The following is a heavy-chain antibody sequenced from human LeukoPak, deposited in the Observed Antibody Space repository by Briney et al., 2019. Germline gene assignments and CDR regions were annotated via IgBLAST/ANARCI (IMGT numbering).Heavy chain of an antibody. CDR1: GFTFSSYA. J-gene: IGHJ4*02. CDR2: ISGSGGST. V-gene: IGHV3-23*01. D-gene: IGHD6-19*01. Sequence: PGGSLRLSCAASGFTFSSYAMSWVRQAPGKGLEWVSAISGSGGSTYYADSVKGRFTISRDNSKNTLYLQMNSLGAEDTAVYYCAKSSAGIAVAGDFDYWGQGTLVTVSS. CDR3: AKSSAGIAVAGDFDY.